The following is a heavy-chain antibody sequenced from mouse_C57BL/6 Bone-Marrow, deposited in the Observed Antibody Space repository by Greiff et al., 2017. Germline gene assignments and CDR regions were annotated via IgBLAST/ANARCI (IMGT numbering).Heavy chain of an antibody. Sequence: VQLQQSGAELVRPGASVKLSCKASGYTFTDYYINWVKQRPGQGLEWIARIYPGSGNTYYNEKFKGKATLTAEKSSSTAYMQLSSLTSEDSAVYFCATGGLRLSYAMDYWGQGTSVTVSS. CDR1: GYTFTDYY. J-gene: IGHJ4*01. CDR3: ATGGLRLSYAMDY. V-gene: IGHV1-76*01. D-gene: IGHD2-4*01. CDR2: IYPGSGNT.